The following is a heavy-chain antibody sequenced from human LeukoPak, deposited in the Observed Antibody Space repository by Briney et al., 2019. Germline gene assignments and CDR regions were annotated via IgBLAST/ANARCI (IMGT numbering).Heavy chain of an antibody. CDR1: GFTFSSYA. V-gene: IGHV3-23*01. J-gene: IGHJ5*02. D-gene: IGHD2-15*01. CDR3: AKDAGYCGGGSCYSRWFDP. Sequence: PGGSLRLSCAASGFTFSSYAMSWVRQAPGKGLEWVSAISGSGGSTYYADSVKGRFTISRDNSKNTLYLQMNSLRAEDTAVYYCAKDAGYCGGGSCYSRWFDPWGQGTLVTVSS. CDR2: ISGSGGST.